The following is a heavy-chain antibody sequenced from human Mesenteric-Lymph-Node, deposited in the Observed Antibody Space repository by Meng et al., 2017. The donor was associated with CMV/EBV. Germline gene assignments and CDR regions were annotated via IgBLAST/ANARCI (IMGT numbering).Heavy chain of an antibody. CDR2: IYYSGSS. CDR1: GGSVSSGSYY. J-gene: IGHJ4*02. Sequence: SETLSLTCTVSGGSVSSGSYYWSWIRQPPGKGLEWIGYIYYSGSSSYNPSLKSRVTISVDTSKNQFSLKLSSVTVADTAVYYCARSGGFGYSYGDFDNWGQGTLVTVSS. V-gene: IGHV4-61*01. D-gene: IGHD5-18*01. CDR3: ARSGGFGYSYGDFDN.